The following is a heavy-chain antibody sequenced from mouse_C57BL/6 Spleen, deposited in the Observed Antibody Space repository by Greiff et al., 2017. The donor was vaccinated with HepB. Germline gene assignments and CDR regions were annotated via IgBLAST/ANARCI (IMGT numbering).Heavy chain of an antibody. Sequence: VQLQQPGAELVRPGSSVKLSCKASGYTFTSYWMDWVKQRPGQGLEWIGNIYPSDSETHYNQKFKDKATLTVNKSSSTAYMELRSLTSEDSAVYYCARGRDDYDDWFAYWGQGTLVTVSA. CDR2: IYPSDSET. V-gene: IGHV1-61*01. D-gene: IGHD2-4*01. CDR1: GYTFTSYW. J-gene: IGHJ3*01. CDR3: ARGRDDYDDWFAY.